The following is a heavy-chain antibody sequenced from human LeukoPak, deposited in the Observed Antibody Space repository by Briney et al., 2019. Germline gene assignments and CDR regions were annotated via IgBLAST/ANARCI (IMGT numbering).Heavy chain of an antibody. D-gene: IGHD3-22*01. J-gene: IGHJ4*02. CDR2: ISSSSSTI. CDR3: ARAGRYYYDSSGYYSDYFDY. V-gene: IGHV3-48*01. Sequence: PGGSLRLSCAASGFSFSSYSMNWARQSPGKGLDWDSYISSSSSTISYADSVKGRFTISRDNSKNTLYLQMNSLRAEDTAVYYCARAGRYYYDSSGYYSDYFDYWGQGTLVTVSS. CDR1: GFSFSSYS.